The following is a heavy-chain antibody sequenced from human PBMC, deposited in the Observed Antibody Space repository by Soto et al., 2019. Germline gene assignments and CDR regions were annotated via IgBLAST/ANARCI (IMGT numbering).Heavy chain of an antibody. D-gene: IGHD6-6*01. V-gene: IGHV3-23*01. CDR1: GFTFSSYA. J-gene: IGHJ5*02. CDR2: ISASGGGT. CDR3: SKASSSPPNWFDP. Sequence: EVQLLASGGGFVQPGGSLRLSCAASGFTFSSYAMSWVRQAPGKGLEWVSAISASGGGTYYADSVRGRFTISRDNSKXXLXXXXXXXXXXXXXXXXCSKASSSPPNWFDPXXXGXXXTVS.